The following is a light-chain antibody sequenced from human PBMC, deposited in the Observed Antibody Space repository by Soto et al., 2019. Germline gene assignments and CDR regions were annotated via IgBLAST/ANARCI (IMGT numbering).Light chain of an antibody. Sequence: GETERVAWGGNNVGSKSVHWYQQKPGQAPVLVVYDDSDRPSGIPERFSGSNSGNTATLTISRVEAGDEADHYCQVWDSSSDPHYVFGTGTKVTVL. CDR2: DDS. CDR1: NVGSKS. J-gene: IGLJ1*01. CDR3: QVWDSSSDPHYV. V-gene: IGLV3-21*02.